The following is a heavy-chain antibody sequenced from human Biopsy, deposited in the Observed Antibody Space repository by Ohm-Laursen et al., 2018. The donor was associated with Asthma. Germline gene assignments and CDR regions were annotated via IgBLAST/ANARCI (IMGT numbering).Heavy chain of an antibody. CDR1: GFTFSSYG. CDR3: SREEPTSGWYQGSILR. CDR2: ISYDGSNK. V-gene: IGHV3-30*03. D-gene: IGHD6-19*01. J-gene: IGHJ4*02. Sequence: SLRLSCAASGFTFSSYGMHWVRQAPGKGLEWVACISYDGSNKYYADSVKGRSTISRDNSKNTLNLQMNSLRAEDTAVYYCSREEPTSGWYQGSILRWGQGTLVTISS.